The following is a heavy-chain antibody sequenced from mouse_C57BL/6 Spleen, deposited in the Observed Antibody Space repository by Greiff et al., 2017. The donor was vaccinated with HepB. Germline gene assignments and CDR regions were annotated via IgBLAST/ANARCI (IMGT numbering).Heavy chain of an antibody. CDR2: ISDGGSYT. J-gene: IGHJ3*01. CDR1: GFTFSSYA. Sequence: EVHLVESGGGLVKPGGSLKLSCAASGFTFSSYAMSWVRQTPEKRLEWVATISDGGSYTYYPDNVKGRFTISRDNAKNNLYLQMSHLKSEDTAMCYCARGNDGYPAYWGQGTLVTVSA. CDR3: ARGNDGYPAY. D-gene: IGHD2-3*01. V-gene: IGHV5-4*01.